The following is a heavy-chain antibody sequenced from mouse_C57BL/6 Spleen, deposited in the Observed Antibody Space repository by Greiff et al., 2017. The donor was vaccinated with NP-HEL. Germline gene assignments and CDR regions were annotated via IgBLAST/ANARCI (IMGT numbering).Heavy chain of an antibody. CDR1: GFTFSSYG. J-gene: IGHJ1*03. V-gene: IGHV5-6*01. D-gene: IGHD4-1*01. CDR2: ISSGGSYT. Sequence: EVQLVESGGDLVKPGGSLKLSCAASGFTFSSYGMSWVRQTPDKRLEWVATISSGGSYTYYPDSVKGRFTISRDNAKNTLYLQMSSLKSEDTAMYYCARRTGSHWYFDVWGTGTTVTVSS. CDR3: ARRTGSHWYFDV.